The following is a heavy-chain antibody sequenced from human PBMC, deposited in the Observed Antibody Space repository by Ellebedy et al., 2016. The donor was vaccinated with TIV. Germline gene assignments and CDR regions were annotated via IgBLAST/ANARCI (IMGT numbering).Heavy chain of an antibody. CDR3: GRSGDSDGYFDY. V-gene: IGHV3-53*01. Sequence: PGGSLRLSCAASGFTVSTNYMSWVRQAPGKGLEWVSVLYSDDKTYYADSVKGRFTFSRDNSRNTVSLQMSGLRAEDTAIYYRGRSGDSDGYFDYWGQGTLVTVSS. J-gene: IGHJ4*02. CDR2: LYSDDKT. D-gene: IGHD3-16*01. CDR1: GFTVSTNY.